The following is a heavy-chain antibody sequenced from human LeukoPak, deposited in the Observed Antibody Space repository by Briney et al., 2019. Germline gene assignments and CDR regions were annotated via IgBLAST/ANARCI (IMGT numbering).Heavy chain of an antibody. CDR1: GYTFTGYY. D-gene: IGHD6-6*01. CDR2: ISAYNGNT. CDR3: ARDSHLAAARPRRLAFDI. J-gene: IGHJ3*02. Sequence: ASVKVSCKASGYTFTGYYMHWVRQAPGQGLEWMGWISAYNGNTNYAQKLQGRVTMTTDTSTSTAYMELRSLRSDDTAVYYCARDSHLAAARPRRLAFDIWGQGTMVTVSS. V-gene: IGHV1-18*04.